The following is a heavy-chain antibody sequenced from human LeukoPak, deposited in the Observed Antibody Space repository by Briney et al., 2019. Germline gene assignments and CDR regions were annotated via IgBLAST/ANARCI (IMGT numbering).Heavy chain of an antibody. Sequence: SETLSLTCTVSGGSISSGGYYWSWIRQHPGKGLEWIGYIYYSGSTYYNPSLKSRVTISVDTSKNQFFLKLSSVTAADTAVYYCARQDIVVVYGMDVWSQGTTVTVSS. V-gene: IGHV4-31*03. J-gene: IGHJ6*02. CDR1: GGSISSGGYY. CDR2: IYYSGST. CDR3: ARQDIVVVYGMDV. D-gene: IGHD2-15*01.